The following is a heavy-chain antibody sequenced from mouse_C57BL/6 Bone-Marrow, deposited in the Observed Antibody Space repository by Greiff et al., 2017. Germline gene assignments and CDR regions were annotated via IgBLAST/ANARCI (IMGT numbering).Heavy chain of an antibody. Sequence: EVQLVESGGGLVQPKGSLKLSCAASGFTFNTYAMHWVRQAPGKGLEWVARISSKSSNYATYYAESVKDRFTISRDDSQSMLYLQMNNLKTEDTAMYYCVRDHDYDMAWFAYWGQGTLVTVSA. V-gene: IGHV10-3*01. CDR3: VRDHDYDMAWFAY. CDR1: GFTFNTYA. CDR2: ISSKSSNYAT. D-gene: IGHD2-4*01. J-gene: IGHJ3*01.